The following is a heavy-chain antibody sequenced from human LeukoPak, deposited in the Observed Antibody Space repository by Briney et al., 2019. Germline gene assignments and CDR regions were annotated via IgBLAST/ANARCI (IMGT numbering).Heavy chain of an antibody. CDR1: EFTFSDYY. CDR2: ISSSGSTI. D-gene: IGHD3-10*01. J-gene: IGHJ4*02. CDR3: AREDTAWRGVRGFNY. Sequence: GGSLRLSCAASEFTFSDYYMSWIRQAPGKGLEWVSYISSSGSTIYYADSVKGRFTISRDNAKNSLYLQMNSLRAEDTAVYYCAREDTAWRGVRGFNYWGQGTLVTVSS. V-gene: IGHV3-11*01.